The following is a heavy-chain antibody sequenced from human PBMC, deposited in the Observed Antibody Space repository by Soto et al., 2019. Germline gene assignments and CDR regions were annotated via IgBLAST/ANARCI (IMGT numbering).Heavy chain of an antibody. Sequence: EVQLLESGGGLVQPGGSLRLSCAASRFTFSSYAMSWVRQAPGKGLEWVSVIDYSGGSTSYADSVKGRFTISRDNSKNTLYLQMNSLRAEDTAVYYCAKGGGRSAGTVDYWGQGPLVTVSS. D-gene: IGHD6-13*01. V-gene: IGHV3-23*01. CDR3: AKGGGRSAGTVDY. CDR2: IDYSGGST. J-gene: IGHJ4*02. CDR1: RFTFSSYA.